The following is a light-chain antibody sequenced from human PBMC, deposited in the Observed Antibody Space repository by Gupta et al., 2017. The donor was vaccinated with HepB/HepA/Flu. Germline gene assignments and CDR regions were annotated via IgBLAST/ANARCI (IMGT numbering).Light chain of an antibody. J-gene: IGLJ2*01. CDR1: SSDIGSNN. CDR2: SNN. Sequence: QSVLTQPPSASGTPGQRVTISCSGSSSDIGSNNVNWYQQLPGTAPKLLMYSNNQRPSVVPDRFSGSNSGTTASLAISGLQSEDEADYYCAAWDDTLKHVIFGGGTKLTVL. V-gene: IGLV1-44*01. CDR3: AAWDDTLKHVI.